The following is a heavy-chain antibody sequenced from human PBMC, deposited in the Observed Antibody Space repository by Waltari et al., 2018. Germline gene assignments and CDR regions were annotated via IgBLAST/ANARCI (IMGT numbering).Heavy chain of an antibody. D-gene: IGHD3-10*01. J-gene: IGHJ4*02. V-gene: IGHV1-8*02. Sequence: QVQLVQSGAEVKKPGASVTVSCKASGYTFTSYDINWVRQATGQGLEWLGWMKPNSGNTGYAQKYQGRVTMTRNTSKSTAYMELSSLRSEDTAVYYCARRWVTIGDFDDWGQGTLVTVSS. CDR2: MKPNSGNT. CDR3: ARRWVTIGDFDD. CDR1: GYTFTSYD.